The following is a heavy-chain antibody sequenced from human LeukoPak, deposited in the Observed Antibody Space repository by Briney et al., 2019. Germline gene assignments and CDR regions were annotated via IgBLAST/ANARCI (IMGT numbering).Heavy chain of an antibody. J-gene: IGHJ4*02. CDR2: IYDDNT. CDR3: AKGGKWDVTPFDY. V-gene: IGHV3-23*01. D-gene: IGHD1-26*01. Sequence: GVSLRLSCAASGFTVSAYAMAWVRQAPGKGLEWVSTIYDDNTYYADSVKGRFAISTDNSKNTLYLQVNSLRAEDTAVYYCAKGGKWDVTPFDYWGQGTLVTVSS. CDR1: GFTVSAYA.